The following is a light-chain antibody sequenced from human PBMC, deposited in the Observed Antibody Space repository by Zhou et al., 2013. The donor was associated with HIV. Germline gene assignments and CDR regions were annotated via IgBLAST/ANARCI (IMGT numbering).Light chain of an antibody. CDR1: QRVGSY. V-gene: IGKV3-11*01. CDR2: DAF. CDR3: QQRSSWPYT. J-gene: IGKJ2*01. Sequence: EIVLTQSPATLSLSPGERVTVSCRASQRVGSYLAWYQQKRGQAPRLLIYDAFNRAAGIPARFSGSGSGTDFTLTINSLEPEDFAVYFCQQRSSWPYTFGQGTKLEIK.